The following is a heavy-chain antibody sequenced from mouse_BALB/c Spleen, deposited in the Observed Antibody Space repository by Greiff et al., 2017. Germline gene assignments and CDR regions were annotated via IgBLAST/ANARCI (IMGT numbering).Heavy chain of an antibody. CDR3: ARKGGYYGSSLYAMDY. Sequence: QVQLKESGAELAKPGASVKMSCKASGYTFTSYWMHWVKQRPGQGLEWIGYINPSTGYTEYNQKFKDKATLTADKSSSTAYMQLSSLTSEDSAVYYCARKGGYYGSSLYAMDYWGQGTSVTVSS. D-gene: IGHD1-1*01. CDR2: INPSTGYT. J-gene: IGHJ4*01. CDR1: GYTFTSYW. V-gene: IGHV1-7*01.